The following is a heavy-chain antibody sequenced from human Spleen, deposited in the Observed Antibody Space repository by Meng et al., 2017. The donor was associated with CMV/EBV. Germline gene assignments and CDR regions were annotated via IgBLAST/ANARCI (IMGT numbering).Heavy chain of an antibody. J-gene: IGHJ5*02. CDR2: IYYSGKT. CDR3: AREVAATMGNWFDP. V-gene: IGHV4-39*07. Sequence: SETLSLTCTVSGGSISSSSYYWGWIRQSPGKGLEWIGSIYYSGKTYYNPSLKSRVTISVDTSKNHFSLKLNSVTAADMAVYYCAREVAATMGNWFDPWGQGTPVTVSS. CDR1: GGSISSSSYY. D-gene: IGHD5-12*01.